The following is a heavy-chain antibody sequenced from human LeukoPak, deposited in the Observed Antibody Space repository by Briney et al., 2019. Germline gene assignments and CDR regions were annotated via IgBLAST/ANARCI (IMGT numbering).Heavy chain of an antibody. CDR2: ISGSGAST. CDR3: AKKLYDNSGYIDY. D-gene: IGHD3-22*01. V-gene: IGHV3-23*01. Sequence: GGSLRLSCAASGFTFSGYAMSWVRQAPGKGLEWVSAISGSGASTYYADSVKGRFTISRDNSKNTLYLQMNSLRAEDTAVYYCAKKLYDNSGYIDYWGQGTLVTVSS. CDR1: GFTFSGYA. J-gene: IGHJ4*02.